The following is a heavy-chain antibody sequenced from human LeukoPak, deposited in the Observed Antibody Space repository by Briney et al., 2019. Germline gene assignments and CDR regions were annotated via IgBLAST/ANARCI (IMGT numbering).Heavy chain of an antibody. CDR1: GGSINNNA. Sequence: PSETLSLTCTVSGGSINNNAWSWIRQPPGRGLEWIGYIYFSGSTNYNPSLKSRVTISVDTSKNQFSLKLSSVTAADTAVYYCARTPYDFWSGYYKNWGQGTLVTVSS. V-gene: IGHV4-59*08. J-gene: IGHJ4*02. D-gene: IGHD3-3*01. CDR3: ARTPYDFWSGYYKN. CDR2: IYFSGST.